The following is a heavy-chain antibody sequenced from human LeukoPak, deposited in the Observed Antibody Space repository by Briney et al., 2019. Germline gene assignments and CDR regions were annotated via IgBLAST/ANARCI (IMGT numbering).Heavy chain of an antibody. D-gene: IGHD3-10*01. CDR2: IYYSGDT. CDR1: GASITTYY. CDR3: VRGPYGSGISNWFDP. J-gene: IGHJ5*02. V-gene: IGHV4-59*01. Sequence: SETLSLTCTVSGASITTYYNNWIRQPPGKGLEWIGYIYYSGDTNYNPSLQSRVTVSVDTSKNQFSLKLTSVTAADTAVYYCVRGPYGSGISNWFDPWGQGTLVIVSS.